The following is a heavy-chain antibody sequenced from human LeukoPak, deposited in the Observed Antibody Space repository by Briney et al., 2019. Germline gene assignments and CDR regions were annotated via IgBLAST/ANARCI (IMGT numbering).Heavy chain of an antibody. CDR3: AKDNSVRYDFWSGSPRAFDY. CDR1: GFTFSSYA. J-gene: IGHJ4*02. Sequence: GGSLRLSCAASGFTFSSYAMSWVRQAPGKGLEWVSAISGSGGSTYYADSVKGRFTISRDNSKNTLYLQMNSLRAEDTAVYYCAKDNSVRYDFWSGSPRAFDYWGQGTLVTVSS. CDR2: ISGSGGST. V-gene: IGHV3-23*01. D-gene: IGHD3-3*01.